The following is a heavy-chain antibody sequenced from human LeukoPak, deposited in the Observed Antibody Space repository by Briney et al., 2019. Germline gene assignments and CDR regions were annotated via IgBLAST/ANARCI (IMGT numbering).Heavy chain of an antibody. V-gene: IGHV4-4*09. CDR2: IYTSGST. J-gene: IGHJ6*03. D-gene: IGHD1-26*01. CDR3: ARQEQKYYYYMDV. Sequence: SETLSLTCTVSGGSISSYYWSWIRQPPGKGLEWIGYIYTSGSTNYNPSLKSRVTISVDTSKNQFSLKLSSVTAADTAVYYCARQEQKYYYYMDVWGKGTTVTVPS. CDR1: GGSISSYY.